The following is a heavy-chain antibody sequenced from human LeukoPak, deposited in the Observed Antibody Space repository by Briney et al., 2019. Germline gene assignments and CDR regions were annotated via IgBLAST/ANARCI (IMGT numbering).Heavy chain of an antibody. CDR3: VRGIVVVPAAITWGYYYYYMDV. CDR2: IYTSGST. D-gene: IGHD2-2*02. J-gene: IGHJ6*03. V-gene: IGHV4-61*02. CDR1: GGSTSSGSYY. Sequence: PSQTLSLTCTVSGGSTSSGSYYWSWIRQPAGKGLEWIGRIYTSGSTNYNPSLKSRVTISVDTSKNQFSLKLSSVTAADTAVYYCVRGIVVVPAAITWGYYYYYMDVWGKGTTVTVSS.